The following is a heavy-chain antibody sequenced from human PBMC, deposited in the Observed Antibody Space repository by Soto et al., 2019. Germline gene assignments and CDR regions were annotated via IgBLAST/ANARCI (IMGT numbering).Heavy chain of an antibody. CDR1: GGSISSGDYY. J-gene: IGHJ4*02. V-gene: IGHV4-30-4*01. D-gene: IGHD5-18*01. CDR3: ARVNTRAPRYFDY. Sequence: QVQLQESGPGLVKPSQTLSLTCTVSGGSISSGDYYWSWIRQPPGKGLEWIGYIYYSGSTYYNPSLKRRVTISVDTSKNQFSLKLSSVTAADTAVYYCARVNTRAPRYFDYWGQGTLVTVSS. CDR2: IYYSGST.